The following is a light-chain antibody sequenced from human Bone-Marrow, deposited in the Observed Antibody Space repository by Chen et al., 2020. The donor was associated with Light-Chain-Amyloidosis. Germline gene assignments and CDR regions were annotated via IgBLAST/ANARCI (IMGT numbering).Light chain of an antibody. J-gene: IGKJ2*01. CDR2: DAS. Sequence: EIVLTQSPATLSLSPGERAALSCRASQRISKFLAWYQHKPGQDPRLLIYDASIRATGIPARFSGSGSGTDFTLTINSLEPEDFAVYYCQERTNWPLYTFGQGTKLEI. V-gene: IGKV3-11*01. CDR1: QRISKF. CDR3: QERTNWPLYT.